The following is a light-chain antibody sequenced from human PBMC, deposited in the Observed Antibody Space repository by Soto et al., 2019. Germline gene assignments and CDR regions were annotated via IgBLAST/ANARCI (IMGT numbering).Light chain of an antibody. Sequence: EIVLAQFPATLSLSPGEGAILSCRASQSIPRDYLAWYQQKPGQSPRVLIYDASTRATGTPDRFSGSGSGTDFSLTISKLESEDFAVYYCQQYGSFPLTFGGGTNVEIK. CDR2: DAS. V-gene: IGKV3-20*01. J-gene: IGKJ4*01. CDR1: QSIPRDY. CDR3: QQYGSFPLT.